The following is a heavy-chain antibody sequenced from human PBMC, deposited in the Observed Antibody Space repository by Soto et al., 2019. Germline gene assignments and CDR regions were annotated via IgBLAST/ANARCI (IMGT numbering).Heavy chain of an antibody. CDR3: AKDLSMGGYYYYGMDV. CDR1: GASMGRYY. J-gene: IGHJ6*02. V-gene: IGHV3-30*18. Sequence: LSLTCTVSGASMGRYYWSWVRQAPGKGLEWVAVISYDGSNKYYADSVKGRFTISRDNSKNTLYLQMNSLRAEDTAVYYCAKDLSMGGYYYYGMDVWGQGTTVTVSS. CDR2: ISYDGSNK. D-gene: IGHD3-10*01.